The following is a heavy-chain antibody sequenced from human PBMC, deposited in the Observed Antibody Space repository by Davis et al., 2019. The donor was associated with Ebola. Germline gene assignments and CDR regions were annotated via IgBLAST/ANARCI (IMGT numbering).Heavy chain of an antibody. CDR3: ARPSDSSGYKIEY. Sequence: KVSCKGSGYSFTSYWIGWVRQMPGKGLEWMGIIYPGDSDTRYSPSFQGQVTISADKSISTAYLQWSSLKASDSATYYCARPSDSSGYKIEYWGQGTLVTVS. CDR2: IYPGDSDT. V-gene: IGHV5-51*01. D-gene: IGHD3-22*01. J-gene: IGHJ4*02. CDR1: GYSFTSYW.